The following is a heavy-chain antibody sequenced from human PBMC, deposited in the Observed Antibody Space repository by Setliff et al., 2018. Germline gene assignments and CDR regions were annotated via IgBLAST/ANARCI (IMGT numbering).Heavy chain of an antibody. CDR1: GGSLSNYY. D-gene: IGHD2-21*01. CDR3: ARAQVVFAISAPAWYFEI. V-gene: IGHV4-34*01. Sequence: SETLSLTCTVYGGSLSNYYWSWVRQPPGKGPEWIVEINHSGITNYNPSLKGRVTISVDTSKNQLSLKVNSVTVADTAVYYCARAQVVFAISAPAWYFEIWGRGTQVTVSS. CDR2: INHSGIT. J-gene: IGHJ2*01.